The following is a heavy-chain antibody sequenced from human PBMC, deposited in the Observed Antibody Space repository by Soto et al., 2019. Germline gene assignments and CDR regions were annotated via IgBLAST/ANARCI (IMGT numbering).Heavy chain of an antibody. CDR1: GGSFSGYY. CDR2: INHSGST. D-gene: IGHD3-10*02. J-gene: IGHJ4*02. CDR3: ARVLMLSPYCFDY. V-gene: IGHV4-34*01. Sequence: KPSETLSLTCAVYGGSFSGYYWSWIRQPPGKGLEWIGEINHSGSTNYNPSLKSRVTISVDTSKKQFSLKLSSVTAADTAVYYCARVLMLSPYCFDYWGRGTLVTVSS.